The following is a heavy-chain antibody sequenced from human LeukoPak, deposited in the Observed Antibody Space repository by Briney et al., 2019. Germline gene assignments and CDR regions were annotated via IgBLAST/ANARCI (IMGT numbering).Heavy chain of an antibody. CDR3: AKSTSGDVLLWFGEPPYFDY. D-gene: IGHD3-10*01. J-gene: IGHJ4*02. Sequence: GGSLRLSCAASGFTFSSYAMSWVRQAPGKGLEWVSAISGSGGSTYYADSVKGRFTISRDNSKNTLYLQMNGLRAEDTAVYYCAKSTSGDVLLWFGEPPYFDYWGQGTLVTVSS. CDR2: ISGSGGST. V-gene: IGHV3-23*01. CDR1: GFTFSSYA.